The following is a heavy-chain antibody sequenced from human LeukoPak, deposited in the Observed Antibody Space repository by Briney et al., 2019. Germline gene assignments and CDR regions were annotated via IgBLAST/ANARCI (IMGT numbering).Heavy chain of an antibody. D-gene: IGHD2-21*01. Sequence: GGSLRLSCAASGFNVNNAWMSWVRQAPGKGLEWVGRIRSKIDGGATDYAAPVKGRFTISRDDSKNTLYLQINSLKVEDTAMYYCYTSITDYWGQGTLVTVSS. V-gene: IGHV3-15*07. CDR1: GFNVNNAW. CDR2: IRSKIDGGAT. CDR3: YTSITDY. J-gene: IGHJ4*02.